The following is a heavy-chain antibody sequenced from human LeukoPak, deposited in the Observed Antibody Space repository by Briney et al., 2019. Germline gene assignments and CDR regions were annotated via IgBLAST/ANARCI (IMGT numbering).Heavy chain of an antibody. V-gene: IGHV1-69*13. J-gene: IGHJ4*02. CDR1: GGTFSSYA. D-gene: IGHD3-22*01. CDR2: IIPIFGTA. Sequence: GASVKVSCKASGGTFSSYAISWVRQAPGQGLEWMGGIIPIFGTANYAQKFQGRVTNTADESTSTAYMELSSLRSEDTAVYYCAREGDYDSSGYYPYFDYWGQGTLVTVSS. CDR3: AREGDYDSSGYYPYFDY.